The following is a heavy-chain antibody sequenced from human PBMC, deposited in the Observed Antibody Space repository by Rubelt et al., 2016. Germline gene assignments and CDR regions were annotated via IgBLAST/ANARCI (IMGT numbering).Heavy chain of an antibody. Sequence: QVQLVESGGGVVQPGRSLRLSCAASGFTFSSYGMHWVRQAPGKGLGGVAVIWYDGSNKAYTESVEGRFTLSRNNSKNTRKLEINSLGVEDTAVYYCGRDWGKGDSFYIDVWGKGTTVTVSS. D-gene: IGHD2-21*01. CDR1: GFTFSSYG. V-gene: IGHV3-33*01. CDR3: GRDWGKGDSFYIDV. J-gene: IGHJ6*03. CDR2: IWYDGSNK.